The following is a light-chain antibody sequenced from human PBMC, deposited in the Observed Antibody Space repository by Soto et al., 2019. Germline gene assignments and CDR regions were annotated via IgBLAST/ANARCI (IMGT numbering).Light chain of an antibody. CDR3: QXYVHWPPGT. Sequence: EIVVTQSPATLSVSPGERVTLSCRASQSVSSSLAWYQQRPGQAPRLLIYDTSTRAPGIAARFSGSGSGTEFTLTISSLQSEDVAVYYXQXYVHWPPGTFGQGTTVEIK. J-gene: IGKJ1*01. CDR1: QSVSSS. V-gene: IGKV3-15*01. CDR2: DTS.